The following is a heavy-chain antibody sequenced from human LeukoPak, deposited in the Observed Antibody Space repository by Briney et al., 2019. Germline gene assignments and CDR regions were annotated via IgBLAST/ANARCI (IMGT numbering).Heavy chain of an antibody. CDR3: AKVYPTCV. Sequence: GGSLRLSCAASGFTFSDYAMSWVRQAPGKGLEWVSIINTDGSNTNYADSVRGRFTISRDNSKNILYLQMNSLRAEDTAVYYCAKVYPTCVWGQGTLVTVSS. V-gene: IGHV3-23*03. D-gene: IGHD1-1*01. CDR2: INTDGSNT. J-gene: IGHJ4*02. CDR1: GFTFSDYA.